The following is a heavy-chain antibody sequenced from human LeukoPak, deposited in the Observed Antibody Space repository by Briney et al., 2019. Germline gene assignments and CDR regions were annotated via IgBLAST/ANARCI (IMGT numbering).Heavy chain of an antibody. D-gene: IGHD1-1*01. J-gene: IGHJ6*02. CDR1: GGSISSSSYY. V-gene: IGHV4-39*07. Sequence: SETLSLTCTVSGGSISSSSYYWGWIRQPPGKGLEWIGSIYSSGSTYYNPSLKSRVTISVDTSKNQFSLKLSSVTAADTAVYYCAREAWGYNWNLKTYYYGMDVWGQGTTVTVSS. CDR3: AREAWGYNWNLKTYYYGMDV. CDR2: IYSSGST.